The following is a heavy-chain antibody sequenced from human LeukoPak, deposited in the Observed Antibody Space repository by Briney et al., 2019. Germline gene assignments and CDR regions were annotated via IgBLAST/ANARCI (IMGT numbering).Heavy chain of an antibody. CDR2: ISGSGGST. J-gene: IGHJ4*02. Sequence: GGSLRLSCAAFGFTFSSHAMSWVRQAPGKGLEWVSAISGSGGSTYYADSVKGRFTISRDNPKNTLYLQMNSLRAEDTAVYYCAKDLVRNSVHIVVVVAARASFDYWGQGTLVTVSS. CDR1: GFTFSSHA. D-gene: IGHD2-15*01. V-gene: IGHV3-23*01. CDR3: AKDLVRNSVHIVVVVAARASFDY.